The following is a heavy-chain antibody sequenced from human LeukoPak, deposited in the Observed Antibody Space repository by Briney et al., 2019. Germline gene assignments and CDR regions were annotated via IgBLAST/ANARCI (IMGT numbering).Heavy chain of an antibody. J-gene: IGHJ4*02. D-gene: IGHD3-22*01. V-gene: IGHV3-11*01. Sequence: GGSLRLSCAASGFTFSDYYMSWIRQALGKGLEWVSYISSSGSTIYYADSVKGRFTISRDNAKNSLYLQMNSLRAEDTAVYYCARDDYYDSSGYYGNWGQGTLVTVSS. CDR3: ARDDYYDSSGYYGN. CDR1: GFTFSDYY. CDR2: ISSSGSTI.